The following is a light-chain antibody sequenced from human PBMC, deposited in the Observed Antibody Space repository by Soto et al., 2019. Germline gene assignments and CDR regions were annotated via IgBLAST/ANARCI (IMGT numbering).Light chain of an antibody. V-gene: IGLV2-23*02. Sequence: QSVLTQPASVSGSPGQSITISCTGTSSDVGSYNLVSWYQQHPGKAPKLMIYEVSKRPSGVSNRFSGSKSGNTASLTISGLQAEDEADYYCCSYAGSSTYVCGTGTEVTVL. CDR2: EVS. J-gene: IGLJ1*01. CDR1: SSDVGSYNL. CDR3: CSYAGSSTYV.